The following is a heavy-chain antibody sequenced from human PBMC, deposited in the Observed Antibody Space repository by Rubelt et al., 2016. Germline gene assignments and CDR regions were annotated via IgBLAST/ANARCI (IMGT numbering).Heavy chain of an antibody. V-gene: IGHV4-39*01. D-gene: IGHD2-2*01. CDR3: ARPSPAAPPPTDNYYFDY. J-gene: IGHJ4*02. CDR1: GGSISSSSYY. CDR2: IYYSGST. Sequence: QLQLQESGPGLVKPSETLSLTCTVSGGSISSSSYYWGWIRQPPGKGLEWIGSIYYSGSTYYNPSLKSRGTISVDTSKNQFSLKLSSVTAADTAVYYCARPSPAAPPPTDNYYFDYWGQGTLVTVSS.